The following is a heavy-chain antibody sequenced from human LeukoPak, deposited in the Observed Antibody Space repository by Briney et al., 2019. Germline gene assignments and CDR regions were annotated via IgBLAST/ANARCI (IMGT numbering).Heavy chain of an antibody. CDR2: IYGDGST. V-gene: IGHV3-53*01. D-gene: IGHD1-14*01. CDR3: ARVGPDSLGFEY. CDR1: GFTFSSYA. J-gene: IGHJ4*02. Sequence: HTGGSLRLSCAASGFTFSSYAMSWVRQAPGKGLEWVSVIYGDGSTYYADSVKGRFTISRDNLYNTLYLQMNSLRVEDTAVYYWARVGPDSLGFEYWGQGTLVTVSS.